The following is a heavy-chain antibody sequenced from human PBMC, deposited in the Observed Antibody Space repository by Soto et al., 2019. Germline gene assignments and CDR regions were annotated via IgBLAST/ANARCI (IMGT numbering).Heavy chain of an antibody. CDR3: ARAPGGCSGGSCPMYYYYGMDV. V-gene: IGHV1-46*03. D-gene: IGHD2-15*01. CDR2: INPSGGST. CDR1: GYTFTSYY. J-gene: IGHJ6*02. Sequence: ASVKVSCKASGYTFTSYYMHWVRQAPGQGLEWMGIINPSGGSTSYAQKFQGRVTMTRDTSTSTVYMELSSLRSEDTAVYYCARAPGGCSGGSCPMYYYYGMDVRGQGTTVTVSS.